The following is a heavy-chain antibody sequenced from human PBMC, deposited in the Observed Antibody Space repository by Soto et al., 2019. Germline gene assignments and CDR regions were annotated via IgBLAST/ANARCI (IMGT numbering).Heavy chain of an antibody. V-gene: IGHV4-59*11. CDR3: ARESPENDYGGVGWFDP. J-gene: IGHJ5*02. Sequence: QMQLQESGPGLVKPSETLSLTCTVSGSSISSHFWTWIRQPPGKGLEWIGYIYYSGRANYNPSLKSRVSIAVDXPXNSXSLSVTSVTPADTAVYYCARESPENDYGGVGWFDPWGQGTLVTVSS. CDR1: GSSISSHF. CDR2: IYYSGRA. D-gene: IGHD4-17*01.